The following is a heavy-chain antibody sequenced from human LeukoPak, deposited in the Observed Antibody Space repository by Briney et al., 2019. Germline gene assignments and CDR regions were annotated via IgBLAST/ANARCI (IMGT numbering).Heavy chain of an antibody. J-gene: IGHJ6*04. CDR1: GGSFSGYY. CDR3: ARVYGSGSYYYYHYGMDV. V-gene: IGHV4-34*01. D-gene: IGHD3-10*01. CDR2: INHSGST. Sequence: SETLSLTCAVYGGSFSGYYWSWIRQPPGKGLEWIGEINHSGSTNYNPSLKSRVTISVDTSKNQFSLKLSSVTAADTAVYYCARVYGSGSYYYYHYGMDVWGKGTTVTVSS.